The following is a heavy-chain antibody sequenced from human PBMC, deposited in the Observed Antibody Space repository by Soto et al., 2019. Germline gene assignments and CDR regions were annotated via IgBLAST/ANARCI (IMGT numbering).Heavy chain of an antibody. Sequence: PGGSLRLSCAASGFTVSSYYMSWVRQAPGKGLEWVSVIYSAGSADFADSVKGRFTISRDNSKNTPYLQMSSLRAEDTAVYYCAREKDTAMANFDYWGQGTLVTVSS. J-gene: IGHJ4*02. CDR2: IYSAGSA. V-gene: IGHV3-66*01. D-gene: IGHD5-18*01. CDR1: GFTVSSYY. CDR3: AREKDTAMANFDY.